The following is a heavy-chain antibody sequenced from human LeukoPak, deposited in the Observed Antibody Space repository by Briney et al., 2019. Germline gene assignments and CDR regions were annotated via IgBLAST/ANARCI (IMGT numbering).Heavy chain of an antibody. Sequence: GGSLRLSCAASGFTFSSYSMNWVRQAPGKGLEWVSSISSSSSYIYYADSVKGRFTISRDNSKNTLYLQMNSLRAEDTAVYYCARARSRIVVVPAALDYWGQGTLVTVSS. CDR2: ISSSSSYI. CDR1: GFTFSSYS. D-gene: IGHD2-2*01. J-gene: IGHJ4*02. CDR3: ARARSRIVVVPAALDY. V-gene: IGHV3-21*01.